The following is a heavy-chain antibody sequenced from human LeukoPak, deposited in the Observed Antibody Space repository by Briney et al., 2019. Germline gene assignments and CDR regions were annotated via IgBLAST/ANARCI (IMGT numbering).Heavy chain of an antibody. CDR1: GGSISSYY. J-gene: IGHJ4*02. D-gene: IGHD2-8*02. V-gene: IGHV4-59*01. Sequence: SETLSLTCTVSGGSISSYYWSWIRQPPGKGLEWIGYIYYSGSTNYNPSLKSRVTISVDTSKNQFSLKLSSVTAADTAVYYCASEVYCGYIDYWGQGTLVTVSS. CDR3: ASEVYCGYIDY. CDR2: IYYSGST.